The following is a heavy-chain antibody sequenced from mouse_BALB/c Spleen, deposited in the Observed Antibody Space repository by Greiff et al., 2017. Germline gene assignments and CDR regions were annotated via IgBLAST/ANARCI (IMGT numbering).Heavy chain of an antibody. J-gene: IGHJ4*01. V-gene: IGHV5-17*02. D-gene: IGHD4-1*01. CDR3: ARLGDAMDY. CDR1: GFTFSSFG. Sequence: EVQRVESGGGLVQPGGSRKLSCAASGFTFSSFGMHWVRQAPEKGLEWVAYISSGSSTIYYADTVKGRFTISRDNPKNTLFLQMSSLRSEDTAMYYCARLGDAMDYWGQGTSVTVSS. CDR2: ISSGSSTI.